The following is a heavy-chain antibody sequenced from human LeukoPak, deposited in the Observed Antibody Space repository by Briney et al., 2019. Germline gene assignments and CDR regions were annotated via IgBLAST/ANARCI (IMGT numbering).Heavy chain of an antibody. D-gene: IGHD3-10*01. J-gene: IGHJ5*02. CDR1: GGSIRSYY. CDR2: IHYIGST. V-gene: IGHV4-59*01. Sequence: SETLSLTCTVSGGSIRSYYWSWIRQPPGKGLEWIGYIHYIGSTNQNPSLKSRVTISLGTSKNQFSLKLSSVTAADTAVYYCARDLYYQGSGSYGGWFDPWGQGTLVTVSS. CDR3: ARDLYYQGSGSYGGWFDP.